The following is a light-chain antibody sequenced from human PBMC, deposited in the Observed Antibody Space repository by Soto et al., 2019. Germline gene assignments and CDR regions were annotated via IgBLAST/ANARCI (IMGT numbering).Light chain of an antibody. V-gene: IGLV2-23*02. CDR3: CAYAGSSTFYV. CDR1: SSDVGSYNL. J-gene: IGLJ1*01. CDR2: EVS. Sequence: QSVLTQPASVSGSPGQSITISCTGTSSDVGSYNLVSWYQQHPGKAPKLMIYEVSKRPSGVSNRFSGSKSGNTASLTISGLQDEDEADYYCCAYAGSSTFYVFGTGNKVTVL.